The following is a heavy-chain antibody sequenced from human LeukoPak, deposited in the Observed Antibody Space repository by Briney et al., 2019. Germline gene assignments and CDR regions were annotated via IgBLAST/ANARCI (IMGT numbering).Heavy chain of an antibody. CDR2: INPNSGGT. D-gene: IGHD3-22*01. CDR1: GYTFTDYL. Sequence: ASVKVSCKASGYTFTDYLMHWVRQAPGQGLEWMGWINPNSGGTNYAQKFQGRLTKTRDTSISTAYMELCSLRSDDTAVYFCARVYDSSGYYRLTFDSWGQGTLVTVSS. V-gene: IGHV1-2*02. J-gene: IGHJ4*02. CDR3: ARVYDSSGYYRLTFDS.